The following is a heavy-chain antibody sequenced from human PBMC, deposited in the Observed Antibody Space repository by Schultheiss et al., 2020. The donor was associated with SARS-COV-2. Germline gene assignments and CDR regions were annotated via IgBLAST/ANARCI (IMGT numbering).Heavy chain of an antibody. D-gene: IGHD6-6*01. V-gene: IGHV3-11*04. CDR3: VKGYSSSWDYDY. Sequence: GGSLRLSCAASGFTVSSNYMSWVRQAPGKGLEWVSYISSSGSTIYYADSVKGRFTISRDNAKNSLYLQMNSLRAEDTAVYYCVKGYSSSWDYDYWGQGTLVTVSS. J-gene: IGHJ4*02. CDR2: ISSSGSTI. CDR1: GFTVSSNY.